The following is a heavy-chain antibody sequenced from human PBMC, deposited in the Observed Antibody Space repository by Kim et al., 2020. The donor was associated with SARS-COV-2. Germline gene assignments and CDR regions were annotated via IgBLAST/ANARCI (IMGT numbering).Heavy chain of an antibody. V-gene: IGHV3-30*18. J-gene: IGHJ4*02. CDR2: ISYDGSNK. D-gene: IGHD3-3*01. CDR1: GFTFSSYG. CDR3: AKDSITIFGVVLERYFDY. Sequence: GGSLRLSCAASGFTFSSYGMHWVRQAPGKGLEWVAVISYDGSNKYYADSVKGRFTISRDNSKNTLYLQMNSLRAEDTAVYYCAKDSITIFGVVLERYFDYWGQGTLVTVSS.